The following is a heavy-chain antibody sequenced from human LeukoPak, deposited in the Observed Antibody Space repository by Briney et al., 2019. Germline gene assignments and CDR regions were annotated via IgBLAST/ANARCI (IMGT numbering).Heavy chain of an antibody. D-gene: IGHD1-14*01. CDR2: IKQDGSEK. V-gene: IGHV3-7*01. J-gene: IGHJ3*02. CDR3: ARVYRSYSFDAFDI. Sequence: GGSLRLPCAASGFTFSSYWMSWVRQAPGKGLEWVANIKQDGSEKYYVDSVKGRFTISKDNAKNSLYLQMNSLRAEDTAVYYCARVYRSYSFDAFDIWGQGTMVTVSS. CDR1: GFTFSSYW.